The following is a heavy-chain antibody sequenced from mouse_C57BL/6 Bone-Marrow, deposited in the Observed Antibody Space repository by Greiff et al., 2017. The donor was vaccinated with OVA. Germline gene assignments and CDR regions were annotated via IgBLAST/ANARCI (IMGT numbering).Heavy chain of an antibody. J-gene: IGHJ2*01. CDR2: IAPETGGT. D-gene: IGHD2-3*01. Sequence: ESGAELVRPGASVTLSCKTSGYTFPDYEMHWVKQTPVHGLEWIGAIAPETGGTAYNPKFKGKAILTADKSSSTAYMELRSLTSDDSAVYYCTYDGYSSVDDWGKGTTLTVSS. CDR1: GYTFPDYE. V-gene: IGHV1-15*01. CDR3: TYDGYSSVDD.